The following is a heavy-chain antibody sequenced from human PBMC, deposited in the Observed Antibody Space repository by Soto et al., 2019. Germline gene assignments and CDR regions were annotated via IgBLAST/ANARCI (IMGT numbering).Heavy chain of an antibody. V-gene: IGHV4-39*01. Sequence: QLQLQESGPGLVKPSETLSLTCTVSGGSISSSSYYWGWIRQPPGKGLEWIGSIYYSGSTYYNPSLKSRVTISVDTSKNQFSLKLSSVTAADTAVYYCARLIDFGVVINNWFDPWGQGTLVTVSS. J-gene: IGHJ5*02. CDR3: ARLIDFGVVINNWFDP. CDR1: GGSISSSSYY. CDR2: IYYSGST. D-gene: IGHD3-3*01.